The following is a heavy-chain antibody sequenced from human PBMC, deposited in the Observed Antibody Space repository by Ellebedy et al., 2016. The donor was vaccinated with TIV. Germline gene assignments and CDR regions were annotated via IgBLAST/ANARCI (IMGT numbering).Heavy chain of an antibody. J-gene: IGHJ4*02. D-gene: IGHD3-10*01. CDR2: INPNSGVT. V-gene: IGHV1-2*02. CDR3: ANGARITMIRGVINTDY. Sequence: AASVKVSCKASGYTFTDPYLHWARQAPGQGLQWVGWINPNSGVTNYAQNFQGRVTMTRDTSISTAYMELRRLRPDDTAVYYCANGARITMIRGVINTDYWGQGTLVTVSA. CDR1: GYTFTDPY.